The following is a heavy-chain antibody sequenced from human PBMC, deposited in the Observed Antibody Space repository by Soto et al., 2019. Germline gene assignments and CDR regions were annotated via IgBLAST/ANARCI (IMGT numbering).Heavy chain of an antibody. J-gene: IGHJ5*02. CDR1: GYIFTNND. D-gene: IGHD3-16*01. CDR2: MNPGSGDT. V-gene: IGHV1-8*01. Sequence: ASVKVSCKASGYIFTNNDVSWVRQATGQGLEWMGWMNPGSGDTGYAQKFQGRVTMTRDISIATAYMQLSSLRSDDTAIYYCARMATFGSLNWFDPWGQGTLVTVSS. CDR3: ARMATFGSLNWFDP.